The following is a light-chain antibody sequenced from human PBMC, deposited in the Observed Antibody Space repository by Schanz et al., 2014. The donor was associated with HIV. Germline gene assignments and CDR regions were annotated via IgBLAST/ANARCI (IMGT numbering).Light chain of an antibody. CDR3: QHYNSYSYT. CDR2: KAS. Sequence: DIQMTQSPSTLSASVGDRVTITCRASQSIGSWLAWYQQKLGRAPKLLIYKASNLKSGVPSRFTGSGSGTEFTLTISSLQPDDFATYYCQHYNSYSYTFGQGTKLEIK. CDR1: QSIGSW. V-gene: IGKV1-5*03. J-gene: IGKJ2*01.